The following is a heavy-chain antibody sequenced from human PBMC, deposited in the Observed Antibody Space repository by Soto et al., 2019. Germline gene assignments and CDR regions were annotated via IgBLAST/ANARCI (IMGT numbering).Heavy chain of an antibody. D-gene: IGHD2-15*01. J-gene: IGHJ6*02. CDR2: IVVGSGNT. V-gene: IGHV1-58*01. CDR3: AAVVPAEGYCSGGSCYSGNYYSLDV. CDR1: GFTFTSSA. Sequence: SVKVSCKASGFTFTSSAVQWVRQARGQRLEWIGWIVVGSGNTNYAQKFQERVTITRDMSTSTAYMELSSLRSEDTAVYYCAAVVPAEGYCSGGSCYSGNYYSLDVWGQGTTVTVSS.